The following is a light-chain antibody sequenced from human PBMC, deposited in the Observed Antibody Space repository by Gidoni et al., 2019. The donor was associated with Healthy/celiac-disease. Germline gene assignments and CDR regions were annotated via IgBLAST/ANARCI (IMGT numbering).Light chain of an antibody. Sequence: EIVMTQSPATLSVSPGERATLSCTASQSVSSNSAWYQQKPGQAPRLLIYGASTRATGIPARFSGSGSGTEFTLTISSLQSEDFAVYYCQQYNNWPPYTFGQGTKLEIK. CDR2: GAS. CDR3: QQYNNWPPYT. J-gene: IGKJ2*01. CDR1: QSVSSN. V-gene: IGKV3-15*01.